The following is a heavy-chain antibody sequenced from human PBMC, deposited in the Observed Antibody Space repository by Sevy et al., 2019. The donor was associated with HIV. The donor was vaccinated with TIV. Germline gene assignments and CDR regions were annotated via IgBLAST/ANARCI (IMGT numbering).Heavy chain of an antibody. CDR3: ARETTKGGYYYYGMDV. V-gene: IGHV3-23*01. J-gene: IGHJ6*02. D-gene: IGHD1-1*01. CDR2: ISGSGGST. Sequence: GGSLRLSCAASGFTFSSYAMSWVRQAPGKGLEWVSAISGSGGSTYYADSVKGRFTISRDNSKNTLYLQMNSLRAEDTAVYYCARETTKGGYYYYGMDVWGQGTTVTVSS. CDR1: GFTFSSYA.